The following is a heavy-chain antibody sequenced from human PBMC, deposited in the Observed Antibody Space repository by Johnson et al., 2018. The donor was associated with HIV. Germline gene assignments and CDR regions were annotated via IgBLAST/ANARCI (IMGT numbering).Heavy chain of an antibody. J-gene: IGHJ3*02. V-gene: IGHV3-13*01. CDR3: AKGLRYFDWLGANDACDI. Sequence: VQLVESGGGLVQPGGSLRLSCAASGFTFSSYDMHWVRQATGKGLEWVSAIGTAGDTYYPGSVKGRFTISRDNSKRTLYLQMNSLRAEDTAVYYCAKGLRYFDWLGANDACDIWGQGTMVTVSS. CDR1: GFTFSSYD. CDR2: IGTAGDT. D-gene: IGHD3-9*01.